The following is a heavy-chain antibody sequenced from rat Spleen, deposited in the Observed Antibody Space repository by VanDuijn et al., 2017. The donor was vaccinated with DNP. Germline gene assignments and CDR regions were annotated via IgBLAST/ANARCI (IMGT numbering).Heavy chain of an antibody. V-gene: IGHV5-22*01. J-gene: IGHJ4*01. D-gene: IGHD1-11*01. CDR2: ISYAGRDT. CDR1: GFTFNDHY. Sequence: EVQLVESGGGLVQPGRSLKLSCAASGFTFNDHYMAWVRQVPQKGLEWVTSISYAGRDTSYRNSGKGRFTISRDNAKITLYLQMDSLWSEDTATYFCTRPGDFGGYGGMDAWGQGTSVTVSS. CDR3: TRPGDFGGYGGMDA.